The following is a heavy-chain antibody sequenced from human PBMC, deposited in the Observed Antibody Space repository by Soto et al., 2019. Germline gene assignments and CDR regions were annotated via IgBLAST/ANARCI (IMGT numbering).Heavy chain of an antibody. D-gene: IGHD4-17*01. V-gene: IGHV3-33*01. J-gene: IGHJ4*02. Sequence: QVQLVDSGGGVVQPGTSLRLSCAASGFTFRNYGMHWVRQAPGKGLEWVALVWYDGTNKYYTDSVKGRFTISRDNSKNTRYLQMNGLRVEDTAVYYCAGDGTNYGDYLDYWGQGTLVTVSS. CDR2: VWYDGTNK. CDR1: GFTFRNYG. CDR3: AGDGTNYGDYLDY.